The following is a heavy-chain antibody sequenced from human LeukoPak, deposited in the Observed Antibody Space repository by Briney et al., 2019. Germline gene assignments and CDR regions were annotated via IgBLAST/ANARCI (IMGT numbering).Heavy chain of an antibody. D-gene: IGHD1-7*01. J-gene: IGHJ4*02. CDR1: GGSFSGYY. Sequence: SETLSLTRAVYGGSFSGYYWSWLRQPPGKGLEWIGEINHSGSTNYNPSLKSRVTISVDTSKNQFSLKLSSVTAADTAVYYCARVNWNYSADYWGQGTLVTVSS. CDR2: INHSGST. V-gene: IGHV4-34*01. CDR3: ARVNWNYSADY.